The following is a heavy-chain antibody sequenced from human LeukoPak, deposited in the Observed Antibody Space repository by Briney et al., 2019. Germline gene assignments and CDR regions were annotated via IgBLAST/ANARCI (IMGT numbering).Heavy chain of an antibody. Sequence: GGSLRLSCAASGFTFSTYWMTWVRQAPGKGLEWVGNINQDGSGKYYVDSLKGRFTISRDNAKNSLYLQMNSLRAEDTAVYYCARPQYFYCMDVWGKGTTVTVSS. CDR3: ARPQYFYCMDV. J-gene: IGHJ6*03. V-gene: IGHV3-7*01. CDR1: GFTFSTYW. CDR2: INQDGSGK.